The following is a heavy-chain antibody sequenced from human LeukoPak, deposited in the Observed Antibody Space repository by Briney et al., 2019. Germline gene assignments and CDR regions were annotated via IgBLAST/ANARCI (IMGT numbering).Heavy chain of an antibody. CDR3: ASGGGYSGYDWFDY. CDR1: GGTFSSYA. D-gene: IGHD5-12*01. J-gene: IGHJ4*02. CDR2: IIPIFGTA. Sequence: SVKVSGKASGGTFSSYAISWVRQAPGQGLEWMGGIIPIFGTANYAQKFQGRVTISADKSTSTAYMELSSLRSEDTAVYYCASGGGYSGYDWFDYWGQGTLVTVSS. V-gene: IGHV1-69*06.